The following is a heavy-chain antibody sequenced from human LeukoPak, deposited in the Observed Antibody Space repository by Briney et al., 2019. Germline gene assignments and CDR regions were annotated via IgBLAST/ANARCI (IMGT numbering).Heavy chain of an antibody. J-gene: IGHJ6*02. CDR3: ARDRSDYYDRYYYYYAMDV. Sequence: GRSLRLSCAASGFTFSSYGMHWVRQALGKGLEWVAVIWYDGSNKYYADSVKGRFTISRDNSKNTLYLQMNSLRAEDTAVYYCARDRSDYYDRYYYYYAMDVWGQGTTVTVSS. CDR1: GFTFSSYG. CDR2: IWYDGSNK. D-gene: IGHD3-22*01. V-gene: IGHV3-33*01.